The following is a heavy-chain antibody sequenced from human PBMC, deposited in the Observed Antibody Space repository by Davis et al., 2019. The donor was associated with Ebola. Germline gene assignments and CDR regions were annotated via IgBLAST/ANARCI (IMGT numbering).Heavy chain of an antibody. Sequence: PGGSLRLSCAASGFTFSSYWMSWVRQAPGKGLEWVANIKQDGSEKYYVDSVKGRFTISRDNAKNSLYLQMNSLRAEDTAVYYCAKDPSWIQLWRGDIWGQGTMVTVSS. D-gene: IGHD5-18*01. J-gene: IGHJ3*02. V-gene: IGHV3-7*03. CDR2: IKQDGSEK. CDR1: GFTFSSYW. CDR3: AKDPSWIQLWRGDI.